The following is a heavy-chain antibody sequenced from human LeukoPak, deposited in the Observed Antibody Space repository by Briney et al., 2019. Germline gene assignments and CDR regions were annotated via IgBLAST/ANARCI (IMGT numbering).Heavy chain of an antibody. CDR2: TKNKGQSHIT. CDR1: GFTFIDHY. D-gene: IGHD6-6*01. V-gene: IGHV3-72*01. J-gene: IGHJ4*02. CDR3: ARDTAAALDF. Sequence: GGSRRLSCAASGFTFIDHYMDWVGQAPGKGLEGVGRTKNKGQSHITDYAASVKGRFFSSRDDSKNSLYLQMNSLQTDDTGIYYCARDTAAALDFWGQGILVTVSS.